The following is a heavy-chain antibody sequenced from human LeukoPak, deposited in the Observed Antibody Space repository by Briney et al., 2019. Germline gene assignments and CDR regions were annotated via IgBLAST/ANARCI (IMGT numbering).Heavy chain of an antibody. Sequence: GGSLRLSCAASGFTFSSYAMSWVRQAPGKGLEWVSAISGSGGSTYYADSVKGRFSISRDNSKNTLYLQMNSLRAEDTAVYYCAKVWDSGYDEDFDYWGQGTLVTVSS. V-gene: IGHV3-23*01. CDR1: GFTFSSYA. CDR2: ISGSGGST. D-gene: IGHD5-12*01. J-gene: IGHJ4*02. CDR3: AKVWDSGYDEDFDY.